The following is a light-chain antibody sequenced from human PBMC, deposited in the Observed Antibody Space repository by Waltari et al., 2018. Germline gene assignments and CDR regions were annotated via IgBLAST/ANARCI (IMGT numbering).Light chain of an antibody. J-gene: IGKJ2*03. Sequence: DIVVTQSPPSLTVTPGESASISCRSSQSLLHTNGHKYLDWYVQKPGQSPQLLIYMASHRASGVPDRCSGSAPGTDFTLKISRVEAEDVGVYYCMQGLQSPHSFGQGTKLEI. CDR1: QSLLHTNGHKY. CDR2: MAS. CDR3: MQGLQSPHS. V-gene: IGKV2-28*01.